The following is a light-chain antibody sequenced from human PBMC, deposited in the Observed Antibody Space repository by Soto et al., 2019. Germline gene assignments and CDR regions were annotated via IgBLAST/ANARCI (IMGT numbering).Light chain of an antibody. V-gene: IGKV3-15*01. Sequence: DIVLTQSPSTVSVSPGERDTLSCRASQSIRNNLAWYQQKPGQTPRLLIYGASTRATGIPARFSASGSGTDFTLTVSSLQSEDFAVYYCQQRSNWPSLTFAGGTKVDI. J-gene: IGKJ4*01. CDR3: QQRSNWPSLT. CDR2: GAS. CDR1: QSIRNN.